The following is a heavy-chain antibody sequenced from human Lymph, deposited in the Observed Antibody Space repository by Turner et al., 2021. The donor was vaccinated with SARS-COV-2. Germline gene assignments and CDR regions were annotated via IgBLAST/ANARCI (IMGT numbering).Heavy chain of an antibody. J-gene: IGHJ4*02. CDR3: ARSRDLQSMIRGVDPFDY. D-gene: IGHD3-10*01. CDR1: GHTFTGYY. Sequence: QVQLVQSGAEVKKPGASVHVSCQAYGHTFTGYYMHWVRQAPGQGLEWRGWMNPNSGGTNYPQKLQGRVTMTRDTSISRAYMELSRLRSDDTAVYYCARSRDLQSMIRGVDPFDYWGQGTLVTVSS. CDR2: MNPNSGGT. V-gene: IGHV1-2*02.